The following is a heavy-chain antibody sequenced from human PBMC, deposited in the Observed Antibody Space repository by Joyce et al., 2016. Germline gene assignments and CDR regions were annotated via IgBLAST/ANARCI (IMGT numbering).Heavy chain of an antibody. D-gene: IGHD5-12*01. Sequence: QVQLQESGPGLVKPSETLSLTCTVSGGSISSYYWSWIRQPPGKGLEWIGYFYYSGSTNYNPTRESRVTISVDPSKTQGSPTLSSVTAADTAVYYCARGRRGSGYDFIYYYYMDVWGKGTTGTVSS. CDR1: GGSISSYY. J-gene: IGHJ6*03. V-gene: IGHV4-59*01. CDR3: ARGRRGSGYDFIYYYYMDV. CDR2: FYYSGST.